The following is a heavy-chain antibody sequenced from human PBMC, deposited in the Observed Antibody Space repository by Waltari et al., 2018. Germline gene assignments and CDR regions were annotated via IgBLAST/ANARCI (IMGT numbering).Heavy chain of an antibody. CDR3: AKMGGGLRYWYFDL. V-gene: IGHV3-9*01. Sequence: EVQLVESGGGLVQPGRSLRPSCAASGFSFDDYAMHWVRQAPGKGLEWVSGISWNSGSIGYADSVKGRFTISRDNAKNSLYLQMNSLRAEDTALYYCAKMGGGLRYWYFDLWGRGTLVTVSS. CDR2: ISWNSGSI. D-gene: IGHD3-16*01. CDR1: GFSFDDYA. J-gene: IGHJ2*01.